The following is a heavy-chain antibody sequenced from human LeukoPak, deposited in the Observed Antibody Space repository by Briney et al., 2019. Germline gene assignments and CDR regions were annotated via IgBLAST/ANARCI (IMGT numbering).Heavy chain of an antibody. CDR2: IYYSGST. D-gene: IGHD3-22*01. J-gene: IGHJ4*02. Sequence: SETLSLTCTVPGYSISSGYYWGWIRQPPGKGLEWIGSIYYSGSTYYNPSLKSRVTISVDTSKNQFSLKLSSVTAADTAVYYCARGHDSSGYYYTDCWGQGTLVTVSS. CDR1: GYSISSGYY. CDR3: ARGHDSSGYYYTDC. V-gene: IGHV4-38-2*02.